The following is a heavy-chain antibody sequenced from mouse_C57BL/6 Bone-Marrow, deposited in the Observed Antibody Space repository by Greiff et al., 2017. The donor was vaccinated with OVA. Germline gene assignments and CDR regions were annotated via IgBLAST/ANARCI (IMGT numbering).Heavy chain of an antibody. J-gene: IGHJ1*03. CDR3: ASYYGSSYEWYFDV. CDR2: IYPRSGNT. CDR1: GYTFTSYG. Sequence: VHLVESGAELARPGASVKLSCKASGYTFTSYGISWVKQRTGQGLEWIGEIYPRSGNTYYNEKFKGKATLTADKSSSTAYMELRSLTSEDSAVYFCASYYGSSYEWYFDVWGTGTTVTVSS. V-gene: IGHV1-81*01. D-gene: IGHD1-1*01.